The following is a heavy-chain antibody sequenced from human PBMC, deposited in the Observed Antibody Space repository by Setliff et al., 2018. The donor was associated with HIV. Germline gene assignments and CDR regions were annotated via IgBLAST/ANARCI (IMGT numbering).Heavy chain of an antibody. CDR3: ARGGGFWSGQLDY. Sequence: SETLSLTCAVYGGSFSDHYWTWIRQPPGKGLEWIGEINQSGISNFNPSLKSRVTMPIDTPKNQFSLKLSSVTAADAAVYFCARGGGFWSGQLDYWGQGTLVTVSS. J-gene: IGHJ4*02. V-gene: IGHV4-34*01. D-gene: IGHD3-3*01. CDR1: GGSFSDHY. CDR2: INQSGIS.